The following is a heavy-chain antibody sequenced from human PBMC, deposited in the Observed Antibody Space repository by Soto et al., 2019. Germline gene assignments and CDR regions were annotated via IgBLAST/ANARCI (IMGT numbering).Heavy chain of an antibody. J-gene: IGHJ6*02. CDR2: IYYSGST. CDR1: GGSISSYY. Sequence: SETLSLTCTVSGGSISSYYWNWIRQPPGKGLEWIGYIYYSGSTNYNPSLKSRVTISVDTSKNQFSLKLSSVTAADTAVYYCGRGPRGTYLSGMDVWGQGTTVTVSS. CDR3: GRGPRGTYLSGMDV. D-gene: IGHD3-16*01. V-gene: IGHV4-59*01.